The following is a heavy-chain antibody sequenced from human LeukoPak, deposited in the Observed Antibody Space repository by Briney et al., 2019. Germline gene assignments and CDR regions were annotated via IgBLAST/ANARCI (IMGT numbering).Heavy chain of an antibody. CDR3: ARTLVAAPGSKGGP. J-gene: IGHJ5*02. D-gene: IGHD6-13*01. CDR2: ISGSSSYT. Sequence: GGSLRLSCAASGFXFSDSYINWIRQAPGKGLEWVSYISGSSSYTDYADSVKGRFTISRDNAKNSLYLQMNSLRAEDTAVYYCARTLVAAPGSKGGPWGQGTLVTVSS. V-gene: IGHV3-11*03. CDR1: GFXFSDSY.